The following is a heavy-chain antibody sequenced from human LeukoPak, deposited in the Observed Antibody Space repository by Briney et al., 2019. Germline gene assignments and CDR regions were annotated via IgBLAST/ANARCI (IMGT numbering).Heavy chain of an antibody. D-gene: IGHD2-15*01. J-gene: IGHJ4*02. V-gene: IGHV3-48*04. Sequence: GGSLRLSCAASGFTFSDYSMNWVRQAPGKGLEWVSYISSSGSSIYYADSLKGRFTISRDNAKNSLSLQMSSLRAEDTAVYYCAREKGRSYHFDYWGQGTLVTVSS. CDR2: ISSSGSSI. CDR1: GFTFSDYS. CDR3: AREKGRSYHFDY.